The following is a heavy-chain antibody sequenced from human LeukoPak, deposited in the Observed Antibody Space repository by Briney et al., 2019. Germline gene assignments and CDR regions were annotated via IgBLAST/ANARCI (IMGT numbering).Heavy chain of an antibody. V-gene: IGHV6-1*01. CDR1: GDSVSSNSAA. CDR2: TYYRSKWYN. CDR3: ARSIVVVPAARKALFWWFDP. Sequence: SQTLSLTCAISGDSVSSNSAAWNWIRQSPSRGLEWLGRTYYRSKWYNDYAVSVKSRITINPDTSKNQFSLQLNSVTPEDTAVYYCARSIVVVPAARKALFWWFDPWGQGTLVTVSS. D-gene: IGHD2-2*01. J-gene: IGHJ5*02.